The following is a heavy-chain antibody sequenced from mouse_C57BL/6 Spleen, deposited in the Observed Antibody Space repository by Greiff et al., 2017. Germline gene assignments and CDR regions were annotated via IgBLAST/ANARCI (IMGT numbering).Heavy chain of an antibody. J-gene: IGHJ4*01. Sequence: QVQLQQSDAELVKPGASVKISCTVSGYTFTDHTIHWMKQRPEQGLEWIGYIYPRDGSTKYNEKFKGKATLTADKSSSTAYMQLNSLTSEDSAVYFCARRGDYYGYDGYAMDYWGQGTSVTVSS. CDR2: IYPRDGST. CDR1: GYTFTDHT. CDR3: ARRGDYYGYDGYAMDY. V-gene: IGHV1-78*01. D-gene: IGHD2-2*01.